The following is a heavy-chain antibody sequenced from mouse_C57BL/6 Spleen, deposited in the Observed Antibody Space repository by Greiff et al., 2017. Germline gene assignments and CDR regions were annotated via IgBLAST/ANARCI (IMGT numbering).Heavy chain of an antibody. V-gene: IGHV1-80*01. CDR1: GYAFSSYW. J-gene: IGHJ4*01. Sequence: QVQLQQSGAELVKPGASVKISCKASGYAFSSYWMNWVKQRPGKGLEWIGQIYPGDGDTNYNGKFKGKATLTADKSSSTAYMQLSSRTSEDSAVYFCARSPITAVVATNDAMDYWGQGTSVTVSS. CDR3: ARSPITAVVATNDAMDY. CDR2: IYPGDGDT. D-gene: IGHD1-1*01.